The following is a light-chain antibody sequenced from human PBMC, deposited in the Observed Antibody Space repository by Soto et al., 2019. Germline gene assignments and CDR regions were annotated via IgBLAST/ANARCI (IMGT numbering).Light chain of an antibody. Sequence: EIVLTQSPGTLSLSPGEIATLSCRASQSVSSRYLAWYQQKPGQAPRLLIYGASNRATGIPDRFSGSGSGTDFTLTISRLEPEDFAVYCCHQYNNSPEYTSGQGTKLQIK. CDR2: GAS. V-gene: IGKV3-20*01. J-gene: IGKJ2*01. CDR1: QSVSSRY. CDR3: HQYNNSPEYT.